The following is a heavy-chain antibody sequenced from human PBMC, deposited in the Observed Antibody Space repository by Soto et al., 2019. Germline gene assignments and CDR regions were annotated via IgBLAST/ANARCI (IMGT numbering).Heavy chain of an antibody. CDR3: AKAFRITMIVVVTPPDY. D-gene: IGHD3-22*01. Sequence: PGGSLRLSCAASGFTFSSYSMNWVRQAPGKGLEWVSYISSSSSTIYYADSVKGRFTISRDNAKNSLYLQMNSLRAEDTAVYYCAKAFRITMIVVVTPPDYWGQGTLVTVSS. CDR2: ISSSSSTI. V-gene: IGHV3-48*01. CDR1: GFTFSSYS. J-gene: IGHJ4*02.